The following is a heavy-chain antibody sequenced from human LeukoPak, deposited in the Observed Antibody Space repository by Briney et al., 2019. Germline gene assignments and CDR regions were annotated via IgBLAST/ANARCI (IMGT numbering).Heavy chain of an antibody. CDR1: RFTFSTYW. CDR2: INSDGINT. D-gene: IGHD3-10*01. J-gene: IGHJ5*02. CDR3: ARDLGQYYGTSDNWFDP. Sequence: GGSLRLSCAASRFTFSTYWMHWVRQAPGKGLVWVSRINSDGINTSYADSVKGRFTISRDNAKNTLNLQMNSLRAEDTAVYYCARDLGQYYGTSDNWFDPWGQGTLVTVSS. V-gene: IGHV3-74*01.